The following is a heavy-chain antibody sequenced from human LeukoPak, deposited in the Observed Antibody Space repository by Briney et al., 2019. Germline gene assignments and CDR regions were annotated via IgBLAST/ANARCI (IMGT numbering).Heavy chain of an antibody. D-gene: IGHD6-13*01. Sequence: PSETLSLTCTVSGDSLSSHYWSWIRQPPGKGLEWIGYIYSRGNTKYNPSLKSRVTISIDTSKNQFSLKLNSVTAADTAVYYCARDGGSTWDFDYWGQGTLVTVSS. CDR1: GDSLSSHY. CDR3: ARDGGSTWDFDY. V-gene: IGHV4-59*11. CDR2: IYSRGNT. J-gene: IGHJ4*02.